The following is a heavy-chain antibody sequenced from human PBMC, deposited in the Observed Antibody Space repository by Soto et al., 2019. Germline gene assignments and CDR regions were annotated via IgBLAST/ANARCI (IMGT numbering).Heavy chain of an antibody. CDR1: GYTFTSYD. CDR3: ASTGVQELASYLAY. Sequence: SVKVSCKASGYTFTSYDINWLRQATGQGREWMGWMNPNSGNTGYAQKFQGRVTMTRNTSISPAYMELSSLRSEDTAVYYCASTGVQELASYLAYWGQGTLVTV. D-gene: IGHD6-13*01. V-gene: IGHV1-8*01. J-gene: IGHJ4*02. CDR2: MNPNSGNT.